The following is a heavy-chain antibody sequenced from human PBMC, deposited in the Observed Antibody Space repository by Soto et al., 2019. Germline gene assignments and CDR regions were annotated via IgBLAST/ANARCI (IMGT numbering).Heavy chain of an antibody. CDR2: FIPLFGTT. Sequence: QVQVVQSGVEVRRPGSSVKVSCKASGDTFKNCVISWVRQAPGQGLEWMGGFIPLFGTTDFAKRFHGRLKITTDESTTTAYMELSRLRAEDTATYYCAAELGFGKLSVVWGQGTTVIVSS. D-gene: IGHD3-10*01. CDR3: AAELGFGKLSVV. J-gene: IGHJ6*02. V-gene: IGHV1-69*01. CDR1: GDTFKNCV.